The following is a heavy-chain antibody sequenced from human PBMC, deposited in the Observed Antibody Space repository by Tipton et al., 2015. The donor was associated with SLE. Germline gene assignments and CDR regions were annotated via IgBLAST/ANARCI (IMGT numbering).Heavy chain of an antibody. CDR3: AKDRWGYYDLDV. V-gene: IGHV3-30*02. D-gene: IGHD3-16*01. CDR1: GFIFSSYG. Sequence: SLRLSCAASGFIFSSYGMHWVRQAPGKGLEWVAFIRYDGSNKYYADSVKGRFTISRDNSKNTLYLQMNRLGAEDTAVYYCAKDRWGYYDLDVWGKGTTVTISS. J-gene: IGHJ6*03. CDR2: IRYDGSNK.